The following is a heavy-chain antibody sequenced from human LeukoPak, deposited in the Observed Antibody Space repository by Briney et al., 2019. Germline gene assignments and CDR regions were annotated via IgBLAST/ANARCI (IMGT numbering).Heavy chain of an antibody. V-gene: IGHV1-69*06. J-gene: IGHJ6*03. CDR2: IIPIFGTA. CDR1: GGTFSSYA. Sequence: GSSVKVSCKASGGTFSSYAISWVRQAPGQGLEWMGGIIPIFGTANYAQKFQGRVTITADKSTSTAYMELSSLRSEDTAVYYCARTYIRYFDWLTPRPNYYYYYMDVWGKGTTVTVSS. D-gene: IGHD3-9*01. CDR3: ARTYIRYFDWLTPRPNYYYYYMDV.